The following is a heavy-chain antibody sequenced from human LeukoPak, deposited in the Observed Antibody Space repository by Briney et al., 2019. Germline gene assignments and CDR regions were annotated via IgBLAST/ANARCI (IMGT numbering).Heavy chain of an antibody. CDR3: ARHYGP. CDR1: GGSFSGYY. V-gene: IGHV4-34*01. J-gene: IGHJ5*02. D-gene: IGHD3-16*01. CDR2: IYYSGST. Sequence: SETLSLTCAVYGGSFSGYYWSWIRQPPGKGLEWIGSIYYSGSTYYNPSLKSRVTISVDTSKNQFSLKLNSVTAADTAVYYCARHYGPWGQGTLVTVSS.